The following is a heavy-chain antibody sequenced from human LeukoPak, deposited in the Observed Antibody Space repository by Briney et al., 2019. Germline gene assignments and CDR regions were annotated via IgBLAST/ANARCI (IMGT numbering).Heavy chain of an antibody. J-gene: IGHJ3*02. CDR3: ARGAQGGFDAFDI. CDR2: IWYDGSNK. Sequence: PGRSLRLSCAASGFTFSSHGMHWVRQAPGKGLEWVAVIWYDGSNKYYADSVKGRFTISRDNSKNTVYLQTNSLRAEDTAVYYCARGAQGGFDAFDIWGQGTMVTVSS. V-gene: IGHV3-33*01. CDR1: GFTFSSHG. D-gene: IGHD3-16*01.